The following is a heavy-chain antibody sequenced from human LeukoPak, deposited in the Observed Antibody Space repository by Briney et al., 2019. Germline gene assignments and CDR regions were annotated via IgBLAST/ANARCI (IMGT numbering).Heavy chain of an antibody. V-gene: IGHV4-4*07. Sequence: PSDTLSLTCSVSGGSISTYYGSWIRQPAGKGLEWIGRVHRSGNTTNNPSLQSRVTMSVDTSKNQISLRLRFVSAADTAVYYCARDDFEYSVHYGMDVWGQGTAVTASS. CDR2: VHRSGNT. CDR3: ARDDFEYSVHYGMDV. D-gene: IGHD3-9*01. J-gene: IGHJ6*02. CDR1: GGSISTYY.